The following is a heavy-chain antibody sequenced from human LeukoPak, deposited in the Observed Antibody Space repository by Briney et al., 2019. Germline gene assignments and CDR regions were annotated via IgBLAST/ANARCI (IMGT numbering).Heavy chain of an antibody. Sequence: PSETLSLTCTVSGGSISGSSYYWGWIRQPPGKGLEWVGSIYYSESTEYNQSLKSRVTISVDTSKNQFSLNLRSVTAADTAVYYCARHRWNDEFYFDYWGQGTLVTVSS. CDR3: ARHRWNDEFYFDY. V-gene: IGHV4-39*01. J-gene: IGHJ4*02. D-gene: IGHD1-1*01. CDR2: IYYSEST. CDR1: GGSISGSSYY.